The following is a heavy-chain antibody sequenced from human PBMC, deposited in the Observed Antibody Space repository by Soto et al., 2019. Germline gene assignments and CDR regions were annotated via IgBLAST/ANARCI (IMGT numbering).Heavy chain of an antibody. CDR1: GFTFSSHW. CDR3: ARGGLYKYYFDY. Sequence: GGSLRLSCAASGFTFSSHWMHWVRQAPGKGLVWVSRLNSDGSSINYADSVRGRFTISRDNAKNTLYLQVNILRAEDTAVYYCARGGLYKYYFDYWGQGTLVTVSS. D-gene: IGHD1-20*01. V-gene: IGHV3-74*01. J-gene: IGHJ4*02. CDR2: LNSDGSSI.